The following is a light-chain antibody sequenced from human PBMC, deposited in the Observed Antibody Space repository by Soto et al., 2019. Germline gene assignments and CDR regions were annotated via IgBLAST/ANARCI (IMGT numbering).Light chain of an antibody. CDR2: GNS. CDR1: SSNIGAGYD. CDR3: QSYDSSLSGSGV. V-gene: IGLV1-40*01. Sequence: VLTPPPSVSGAPGQRVTISCTGSSSNIGAGYDVHWYQQLPGTAPKLLIYGNSNRPSGVPDRFSGSKSGTSASLAITGLQAEDEADYYCQSYDSSLSGSGVFGGGTKLTVL. J-gene: IGLJ3*02.